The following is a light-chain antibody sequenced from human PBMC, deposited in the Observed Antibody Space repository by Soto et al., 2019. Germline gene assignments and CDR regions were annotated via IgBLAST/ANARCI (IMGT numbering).Light chain of an antibody. CDR3: CSYAGSSTLV. CDR2: DVS. CDR1: SSDVGSYNL. V-gene: IGLV2-23*02. J-gene: IGLJ1*01. Sequence: QSVLTQPPSASGSPGQSVTISCTGTSSDVGSYNLVSWYQQHPGKAPKLMIYDVSKRPSGVSNRFSGSKSGNTASLTISGLQAEDEADYYCCSYAGSSTLVFGAGTKVTVL.